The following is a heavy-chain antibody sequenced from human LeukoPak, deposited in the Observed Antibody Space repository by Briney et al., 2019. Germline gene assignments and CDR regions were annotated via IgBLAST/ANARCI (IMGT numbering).Heavy chain of an antibody. CDR1: GFTFSSYS. V-gene: IGHV3-23*01. J-gene: IGHJ6*02. CDR3: AKERANTDDYYGMDV. CDR2: ISGSGGST. Sequence: GGSLSLSCAASGFTFSSYSMNWVRQAPGKGLEWVSAISGSGGSTYYADSVKGRFTISRDNSKNTLYLQMNSLRAEDTAVYYCAKERANTDDYYGMDVWGQGTTVTVSS.